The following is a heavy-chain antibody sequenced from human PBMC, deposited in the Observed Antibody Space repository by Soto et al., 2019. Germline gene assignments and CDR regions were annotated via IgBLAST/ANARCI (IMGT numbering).Heavy chain of an antibody. CDR3: ARDNGMAGSFDP. CDR2: ITSSSSTI. V-gene: IGHV3-48*02. J-gene: IGHJ5*02. CDR1: GFTFSTYS. D-gene: IGHD2-8*01. Sequence: GVLRLSCAASGFTFSTYSMNWVRQAPGKGLEWISYITSSSSTIYYADSVKGRFTISRDNAKNSLHLQMNSLRDEDTAMYYCARDNGMAGSFDPWGQGTLVTVSS.